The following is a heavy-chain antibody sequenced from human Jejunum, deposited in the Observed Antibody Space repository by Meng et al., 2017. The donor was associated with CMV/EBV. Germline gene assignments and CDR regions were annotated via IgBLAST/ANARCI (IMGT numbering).Heavy chain of an antibody. CDR2: IKPDGSEK. Sequence: FSGYWMNWVRQAPGKGLGWVANIKPDGSEKYYVDSVKGRFTISRDNAKTSLYLQMDNLRAEDTAVYYCARAEYDFWSGYKYYLDYWGQGTLVTVSS. CDR1: FSGYW. CDR3: ARAEYDFWSGYKYYLDY. D-gene: IGHD3-3*01. J-gene: IGHJ4*02. V-gene: IGHV3-7*01.